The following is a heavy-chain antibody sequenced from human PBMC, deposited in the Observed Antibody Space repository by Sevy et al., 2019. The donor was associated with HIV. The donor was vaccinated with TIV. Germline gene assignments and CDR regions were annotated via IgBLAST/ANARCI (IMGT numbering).Heavy chain of an antibody. CDR3: ARERGYHYYYGMDV. J-gene: IGHJ6*02. V-gene: IGHV1-18*01. CDR1: GYTFTSYG. D-gene: IGHD2-2*01. Sequence: ASVKVSCKASGYTFTSYGISWVRQAPGQGLEWMGWISAYNGNTNYAQKLQGRVTMTTDTSTSTAYMELRSLRSDDTAVYYCARERGYHYYYGMDVWGQGTTVTVSS. CDR2: ISAYNGNT.